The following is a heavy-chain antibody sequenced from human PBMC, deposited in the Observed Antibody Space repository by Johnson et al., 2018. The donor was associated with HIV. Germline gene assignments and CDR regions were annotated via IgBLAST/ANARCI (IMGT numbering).Heavy chain of an antibody. CDR2: ISYDGTTT. CDR3: AKDHWVVGSWQAFDI. Sequence: QVQLVESGGGVVQPGRSLRLSCAASGFTFSSYAMHWVRQAPGKGLEWVAVISYDGTTTNYADSVKGRFTISRDNSQNTLYLQMNSLRAEDTAVYYCAKDHWVVGSWQAFDIWGQGTMVTVSS. CDR1: GFTFSSYA. D-gene: IGHD6-13*01. V-gene: IGHV3-30*14. J-gene: IGHJ3*02.